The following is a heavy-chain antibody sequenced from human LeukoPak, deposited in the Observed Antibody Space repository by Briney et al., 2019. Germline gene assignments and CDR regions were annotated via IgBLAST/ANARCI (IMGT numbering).Heavy chain of an antibody. Sequence: GGSLRLSCAASGFTFSAYNMNWVRQAPGKGLEWVSSIHITSDWVYYADSVKGRFTISRDSAKNSLYLQMNSLRAEDTAVYYCARDGLGGYWGQGTLVTVSS. CDR1: GFTFSAYN. D-gene: IGHD1-26*01. CDR3: ARDGLGGY. CDR2: IHITSDWV. J-gene: IGHJ4*02. V-gene: IGHV3-21*01.